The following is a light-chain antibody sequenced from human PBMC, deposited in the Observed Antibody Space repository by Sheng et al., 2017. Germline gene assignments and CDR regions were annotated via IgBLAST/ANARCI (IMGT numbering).Light chain of an antibody. CDR1: QSVSSSY. J-gene: IGKJ2*01. CDR3: QLYDDSRYT. Sequence: EIVLTQSPGTLSLSPGETATLSCRASQSVSSSYLAWYQQKPGQAPRLLIYGTSNRATGISDRFSGSGSGTDFTLTISRLEPEDFAVYYCQLYDDSRYTFGQGTKLEI. V-gene: IGKV3-20*01. CDR2: GTS.